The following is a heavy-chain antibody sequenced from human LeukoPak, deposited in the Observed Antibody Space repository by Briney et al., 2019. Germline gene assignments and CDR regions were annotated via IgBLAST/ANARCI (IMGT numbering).Heavy chain of an antibody. CDR1: GGSITNYY. J-gene: IGHJ4*02. Sequence: SETLSLTCTVSGGSITNYYWSWVRKPPGQGLEWIAYIYHTGSTNYNPSLKSRVTISIDTSKNQFSLNLSSVTAADTAIYYCARGPTRYYFDYWGQGTLVTVSS. V-gene: IGHV4-59*01. CDR2: IYHTGST. CDR3: ARGPTRYYFDY.